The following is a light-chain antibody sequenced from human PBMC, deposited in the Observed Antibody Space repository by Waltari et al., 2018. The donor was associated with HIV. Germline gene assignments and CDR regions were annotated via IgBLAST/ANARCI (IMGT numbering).Light chain of an antibody. J-gene: IGLJ3*02. CDR3: QSADSSGLYWV. CDR2: NDK. CDR1: ELATQY. Sequence: SYELTQPPSVSVSPGQTASITCGGTELATQYVYWYQQKAGQAPLVIMSNDKERPPGIPDRFSGSNSGTTVTLTISPVQSEDEAHYYCQSADSSGLYWVFGGGTKLTVL. V-gene: IGLV3-25*03.